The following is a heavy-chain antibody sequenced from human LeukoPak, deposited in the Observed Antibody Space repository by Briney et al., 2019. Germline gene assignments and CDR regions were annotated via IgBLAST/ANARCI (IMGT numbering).Heavy chain of an antibody. V-gene: IGHV3-21*01. CDR2: ISSSSSYI. CDR1: RFTFSTYT. J-gene: IGHJ4*02. D-gene: IGHD4-17*01. Sequence: PGGSLRLSCAASRFTFSTYTMNWVRQAPGKGLEWVSSISSSSSYIYYADSVKGRFTISRDNAKNSLYLQMNTLRAEDTAVYYCAGDRTTVTTFDYWGQGTLVTVSS. CDR3: AGDRTTVTTFDY.